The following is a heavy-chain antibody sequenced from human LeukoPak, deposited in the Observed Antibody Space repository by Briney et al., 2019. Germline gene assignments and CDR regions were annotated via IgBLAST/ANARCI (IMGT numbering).Heavy chain of an antibody. D-gene: IGHD6-19*01. CDR1: GFTFNYAW. CDR2: ISGSGGST. J-gene: IGHJ4*02. V-gene: IGHV3-23*01. CDR3: AKPSSGWYVRFDY. Sequence: PGGSLRLSCAASGFTFNYAWMSWVRQAPGKGLEWVSVISGSGGSTYYADSVKGRFTISRDNSKNTLYLQMNSLRAEDTAVYYCAKPSSGWYVRFDYWGQGTLVTVSS.